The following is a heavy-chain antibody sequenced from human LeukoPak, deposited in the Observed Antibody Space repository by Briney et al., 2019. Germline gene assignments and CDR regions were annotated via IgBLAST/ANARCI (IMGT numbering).Heavy chain of an antibody. CDR3: ARESRSSWYSYGWFNP. D-gene: IGHD6-13*01. J-gene: IGHJ5*02. Sequence: PGGSLRLSCAASGFTFSSYSMNWVRQAPGKGLEWVSSISSSSSYIYYADSVKGRFTISRNNAKNSLYLQMNSLRAEDTAVYYCARESRSSWYSYGWFNPWGQGTLVTVSS. CDR2: ISSSSSYI. CDR1: GFTFSSYS. V-gene: IGHV3-21*01.